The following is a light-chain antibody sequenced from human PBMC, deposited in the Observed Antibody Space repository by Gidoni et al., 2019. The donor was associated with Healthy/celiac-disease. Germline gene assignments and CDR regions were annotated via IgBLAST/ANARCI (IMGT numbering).Light chain of an antibody. CDR2: AAS. Sequence: DIQMTQSPSSLSASVGDRVTITCRASQSISSYLNWYQQKPGKAPKLLIYAASSLQSGVPSRFSGSGSGTDFTLTSSILQPEDVATYCCQRCYSTSTTFGQGTRVEIK. CDR1: QSISSY. CDR3: QRCYSTSTT. V-gene: IGKV1-39*01. J-gene: IGKJ1*01.